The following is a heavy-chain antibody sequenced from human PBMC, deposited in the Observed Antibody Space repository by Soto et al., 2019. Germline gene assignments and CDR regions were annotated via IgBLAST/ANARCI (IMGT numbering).Heavy chain of an antibody. J-gene: IGHJ5*02. CDR1: GGSISSGDYY. CDR3: ARVYYDSSGYYYGGMDWFDP. V-gene: IGHV4-30-4*01. Sequence: PSETLSLTCTVSGGSISSGDYYWSWIRQPPGKGLEWIGYIYYSGSTYYNPSLKSRVTISVDTSKNQFSLKLSSVTAADTAVYYCARVYYDSSGYYYGGMDWFDPWGQGTLVTVSS. CDR2: IYYSGST. D-gene: IGHD3-22*01.